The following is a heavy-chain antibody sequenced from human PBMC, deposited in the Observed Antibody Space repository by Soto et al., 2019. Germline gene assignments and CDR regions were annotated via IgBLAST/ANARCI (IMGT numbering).Heavy chain of an antibody. CDR2: IYYSGST. CDR3: ATGGSGSYYFDY. Sequence: SETLSLTCTVSGGSISSYYWSWIRQPPGKGLEWIGYIYYSGSTNYNPSLKSRVTISADTSKNQFSLKLSSVTAADTAVYYCATGGSGSYYFDYWGQGTLVTVSS. V-gene: IGHV4-59*12. CDR1: GGSISSYY. D-gene: IGHD3-10*01. J-gene: IGHJ4*02.